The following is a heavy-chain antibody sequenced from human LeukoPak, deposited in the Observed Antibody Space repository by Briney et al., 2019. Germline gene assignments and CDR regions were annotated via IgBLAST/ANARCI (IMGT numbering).Heavy chain of an antibody. CDR2: INPSGGST. D-gene: IGHD3-10*01. Sequence: ASVKVSCKASGYTFTSYYMHWVRQAPGQGLEWMGIINPSGGSTSYAQKFQGRVTMTRDTSTSTVYMELSSLRSEDTAVYYCARHESQGSRGVHPYYFDYWGQGTLVTVSS. V-gene: IGHV1-46*01. J-gene: IGHJ4*02. CDR3: ARHESQGSRGVHPYYFDY. CDR1: GYTFTSYY.